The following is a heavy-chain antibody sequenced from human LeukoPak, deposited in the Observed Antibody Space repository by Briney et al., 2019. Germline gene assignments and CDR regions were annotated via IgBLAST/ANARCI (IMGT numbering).Heavy chain of an antibody. D-gene: IGHD3-10*01. CDR1: GFSLSNARMG. Sequence: SGPTLVNPTETLTLTCTVSGFSLSNARMGVSWIRQPPGKALEWLAHLFSNDEKSYSTSLKSRLTISKDTSKSQVVLTMTNMDPVDTATYYCARIYSGGYGSGSYYNDLDYWGQGTLVTVSS. CDR3: ARIYSGGYGSGSYYNDLDY. V-gene: IGHV2-26*01. J-gene: IGHJ4*02. CDR2: LFSNDEK.